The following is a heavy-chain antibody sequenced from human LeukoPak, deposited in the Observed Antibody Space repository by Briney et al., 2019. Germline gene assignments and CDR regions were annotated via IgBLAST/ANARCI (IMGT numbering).Heavy chain of an antibody. D-gene: IGHD1-1*01. CDR3: ARVPAGYADY. J-gene: IGHJ4*02. V-gene: IGHV4-59*01. Sequence: SETLSLTCTVSGGSISSYYWSWIRQPPGKGLEWIGYIYYSGSTNYNPSLKGRVTISVDTSKNQFSLKLSSVTAADTAVYYCARVPAGYADYWGQGTLVTVSS. CDR2: IYYSGST. CDR1: GGSISSYY.